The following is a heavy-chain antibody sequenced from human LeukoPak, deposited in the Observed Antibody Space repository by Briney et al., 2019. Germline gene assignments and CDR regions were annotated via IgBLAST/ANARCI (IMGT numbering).Heavy chain of an antibody. CDR3: ARGATIFGVVIKNWFDP. CDR2: IYYSGST. D-gene: IGHD3-3*01. CDR1: GGSISSSSYY. J-gene: IGHJ5*02. Sequence: SETLSLTCTVSGGSISSSSYYWGWIRQPPGKGLEWIGYIYYSGSTNYNPSLKSRVTISVDTSKNQFSLKLSSVTAADTAVYYCARGATIFGVVIKNWFDPWGQGTLVTVSS. V-gene: IGHV4-61*05.